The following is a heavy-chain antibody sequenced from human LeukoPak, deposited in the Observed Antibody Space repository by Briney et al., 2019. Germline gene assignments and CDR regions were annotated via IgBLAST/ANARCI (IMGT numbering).Heavy chain of an antibody. D-gene: IGHD6-19*01. CDR3: AKVRGTYSSRFYFDS. J-gene: IGHJ4*02. Sequence: GRSLRLSCAASGFKFDDYAIHWVRQPPGKGLEWLSIISWNAGFTDYADSVKGRFTVSRDNVKNSLFLDMSSLRPEDTAFYYCAKVRGTYSSRFYFDSWGQGTLVTVSS. V-gene: IGHV3-9*01. CDR1: GFKFDDYA. CDR2: ISWNAGFT.